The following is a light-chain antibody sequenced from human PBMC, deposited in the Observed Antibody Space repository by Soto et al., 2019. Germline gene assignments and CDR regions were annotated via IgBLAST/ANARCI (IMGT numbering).Light chain of an antibody. J-gene: IGKJ1*01. CDR1: QSIGTY. V-gene: IGKV1-39*01. CDR2: AVS. CDR3: QQSYSTPET. Sequence: DIQMTQSPSSLSASVVDRVTITCRASQSIGTYLDWYQFKPGKAPKVVIYAVSSLQAGVPSRFSASGSGTDFTLTVSSLQPEDFATYYCQQSYSTPETFDQGTKVDIK.